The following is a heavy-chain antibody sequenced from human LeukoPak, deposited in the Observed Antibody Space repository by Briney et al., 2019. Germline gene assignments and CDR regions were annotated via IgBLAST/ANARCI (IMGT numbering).Heavy chain of an antibody. CDR2: IYYSGST. Sequence: SETLSLTCTVSGGSISSYYWSWIRQPPGKGLEWIGYIYYSGSTNYNPSLKSRVTMSVDTSKNQFSLNLKSVTPEDTAVYYCARVVVTAIGWFDPWGQGTLVTVSS. D-gene: IGHD2-21*02. J-gene: IGHJ5*02. V-gene: IGHV4-59*01. CDR1: GGSISSYY. CDR3: ARVVVTAIGWFDP.